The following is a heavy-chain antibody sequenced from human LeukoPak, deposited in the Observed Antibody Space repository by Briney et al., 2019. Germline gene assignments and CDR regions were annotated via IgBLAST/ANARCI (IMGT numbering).Heavy chain of an antibody. CDR1: GDSITSGHIW. CDR3: ARQLGVGVWALDS. D-gene: IGHD3-3*01. CDR2: VFHKGNT. J-gene: IGHJ4*02. V-gene: IGHV4-39*01. Sequence: SETLSLACTVSGDSITSGHIWWGWIRQPPGKGLEWLGIVFHKGNTHFHSSFKSRVSVSADTSKNQISLRLSAVTAEDTAVYYCARQLGVGVWALDSWGQGILVTVSS.